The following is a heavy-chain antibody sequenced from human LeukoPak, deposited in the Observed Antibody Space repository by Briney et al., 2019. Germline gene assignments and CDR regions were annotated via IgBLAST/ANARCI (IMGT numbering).Heavy chain of an antibody. CDR1: GYTFNNFD. CDR3: ARVSFDSSGNKINFDY. J-gene: IGHJ4*01. V-gene: IGHV1-8*01. Sequence: ASVKVSCKASGYTFNNFDINWVRQATGQGLEWMGWMHPISGNTGYAQKFQGRVTMTRNTSISTAYMELSSLRSEDTAVYYCARVSFDSSGNKINFDYWGHGTLVIVSS. D-gene: IGHD2-15*01. CDR2: MHPISGNT.